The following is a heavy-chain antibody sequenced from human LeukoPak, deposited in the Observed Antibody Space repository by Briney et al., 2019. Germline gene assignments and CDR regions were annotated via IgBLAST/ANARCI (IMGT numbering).Heavy chain of an antibody. J-gene: IGHJ5*02. CDR1: GGPFNDFY. Sequence: SETLSPTCAVYGGPFNDFYWTWIRQTPGKGLEWIGEINHTGSATYSLSLKSRVIMSADTSKNQFSLKLTSVTAADTAMYYCVRGRYCSSTDCYNWFDPWGRGTPVTVSS. CDR3: VRGRYCSSTDCYNWFDP. D-gene: IGHD2-2*01. V-gene: IGHV4-34*01. CDR2: INHTGSA.